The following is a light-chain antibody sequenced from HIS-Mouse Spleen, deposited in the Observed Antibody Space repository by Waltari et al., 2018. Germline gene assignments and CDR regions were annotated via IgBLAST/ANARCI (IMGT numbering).Light chain of an antibody. V-gene: IGLV1-47*01. CDR3: AAWDDSLSGHVV. Sequence: QSVLTQPPSASGTPGQRVTISCSGSSSNIGSNYVYWYQQLPGTAPKLLIYRNNRGPSGVPGRFSGSKSGTSASLAISGLRSEDEADYYCAAWDDSLSGHVVFGGGTKLTVL. CDR2: RNN. CDR1: SSNIGSNY. J-gene: IGLJ2*01.